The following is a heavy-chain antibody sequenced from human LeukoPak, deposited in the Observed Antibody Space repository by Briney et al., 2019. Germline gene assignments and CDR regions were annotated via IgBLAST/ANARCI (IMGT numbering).Heavy chain of an antibody. CDR3: AREEQQLGHKMVDY. Sequence: GGSLRLSCAASGFTFSSYAMSWVRQAPGKGLEWVSAISGSGGSTYYEDSVKGRFTISRDNSKNTLYLQMNSLRAEDTAVYYCAREEQQLGHKMVDYWGQGTLVTVSS. J-gene: IGHJ4*02. CDR1: GFTFSSYA. CDR2: ISGSGGST. V-gene: IGHV3-23*01. D-gene: IGHD6-13*01.